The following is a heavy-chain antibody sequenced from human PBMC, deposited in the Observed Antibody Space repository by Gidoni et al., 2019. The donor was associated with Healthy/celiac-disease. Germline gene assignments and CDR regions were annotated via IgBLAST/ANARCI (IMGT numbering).Heavy chain of an antibody. CDR1: GYTFTSYD. CDR2: MNPNSGNT. Sequence: QVQLVQSGAEVKKPGASVKVSCKASGYTFTSYDINWVRQATGQGLEWMGWMNPNSGNTGYAQKFQGRVTMTRNTSISTAYMELSSLRSEDTAVYYCARGQGYCTGGVCYDYYYYYGMDVWGQGTTVTVSS. J-gene: IGHJ6*02. CDR3: ARGQGYCTGGVCYDYYYYYGMDV. V-gene: IGHV1-8*01. D-gene: IGHD2-8*02.